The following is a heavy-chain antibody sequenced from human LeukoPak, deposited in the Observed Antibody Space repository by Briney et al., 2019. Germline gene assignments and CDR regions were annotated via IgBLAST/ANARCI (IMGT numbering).Heavy chain of an antibody. Sequence: PGGSLRLSCAASGFTVSSNYMSWVRQAPGKGLEWVSVVYSGGSTYYADSVKGRFTISRDNSKNTLYLQMNSLRAEDTAVYYCARVDSSGYSRGYRHYYGMDVWGQGTTVTVSS. CDR2: VYSGGST. CDR3: ARVDSSGYSRGYRHYYGMDV. D-gene: IGHD3-22*01. V-gene: IGHV3-53*01. CDR1: GFTVSSNY. J-gene: IGHJ6*02.